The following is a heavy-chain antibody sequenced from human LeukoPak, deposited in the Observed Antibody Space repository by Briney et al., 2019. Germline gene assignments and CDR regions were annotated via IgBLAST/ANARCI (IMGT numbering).Heavy chain of an antibody. D-gene: IGHD3-10*01. V-gene: IGHV4-4*02. CDR3: ASHRSGSSEGY. CDR1: GGSISSSNW. J-gene: IGHJ4*02. Sequence: SEALSLTCAVSGGSISSSNWWSWVRQPPGKGLEWIGEIYHSGSTNYNPSLKSRVTISVDKSKNQFSLKLSSVTAADTAVYYCASHRSGSSEGYWGQGTLVTVSS. CDR2: IYHSGST.